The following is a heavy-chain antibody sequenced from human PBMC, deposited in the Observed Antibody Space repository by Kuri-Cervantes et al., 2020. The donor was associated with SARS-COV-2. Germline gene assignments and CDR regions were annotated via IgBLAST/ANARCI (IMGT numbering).Heavy chain of an antibody. Sequence: ASVKVSCKASGYTFTGYYMHWVRQAPGQGLEWMGWINPNSGGTNYAQKFQGRVTMTRDTSISTAYMELSRLRSDDTAVYYCARAPGDCRSTRCYIYSYPYMDGWGKGTTVTVSS. J-gene: IGHJ6*03. CDR3: ARAPGDCRSTRCYIYSYPYMDG. D-gene: IGHD2-2*02. CDR2: INPNSGGT. V-gene: IGHV1-2*02. CDR1: GYTFTGYY.